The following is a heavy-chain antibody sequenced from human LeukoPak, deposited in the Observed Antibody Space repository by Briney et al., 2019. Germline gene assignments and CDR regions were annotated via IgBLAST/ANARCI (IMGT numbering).Heavy chain of an antibody. V-gene: IGHV5-51*01. Sequence: GESLKISCKGSGYSFTSYWIGWVRQMPGKGLEWMGIIYPGDSDTRYSPSFQGQVTISVDNSISTAYLQWSSLKASDTAMYYCARLAYDSSGYHQYYYYMDVWGKGTTVTVSS. CDR3: ARLAYDSSGYHQYYYYMDV. CDR2: IYPGDSDT. CDR1: GYSFTSYW. D-gene: IGHD3-22*01. J-gene: IGHJ6*03.